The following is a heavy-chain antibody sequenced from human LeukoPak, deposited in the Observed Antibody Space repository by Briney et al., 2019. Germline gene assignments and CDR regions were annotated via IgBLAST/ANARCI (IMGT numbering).Heavy chain of an antibody. J-gene: IGHJ4*02. CDR2: INSDGSST. Sequence: GGSLRLSCAASGFTFSSYWMHWVRQAPGKGLVWVSRINSDGSSTSYADSVKGRFTISRDNAKNTLYLQMNSLRAEDTAVYYCARARLRGNGDYASPDYRGQGTLVTVSS. CDR1: GFTFSSYW. D-gene: IGHD4-17*01. V-gene: IGHV3-74*01. CDR3: ARARLRGNGDYASPDY.